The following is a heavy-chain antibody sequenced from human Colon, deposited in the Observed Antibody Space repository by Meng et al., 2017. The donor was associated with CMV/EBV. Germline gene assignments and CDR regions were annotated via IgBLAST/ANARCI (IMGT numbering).Heavy chain of an antibody. CDR2: ISTSGAAT. CDR1: RSIFNYYG. J-gene: IGHJ4*02. Sequence: LESGGALVRRGGSLGLSGAYSRSIFNYYGLAWVRQAPGKGLEWVSSISTSGAATFYADSVKGRFTISRDNSRDTVYLQMSSLRAEDTAVYYCATFTGTLDPFHYWGQGTLVTVSS. V-gene: IGHV3-23*01. D-gene: IGHD1-1*01. CDR3: ATFTGTLDPFHY.